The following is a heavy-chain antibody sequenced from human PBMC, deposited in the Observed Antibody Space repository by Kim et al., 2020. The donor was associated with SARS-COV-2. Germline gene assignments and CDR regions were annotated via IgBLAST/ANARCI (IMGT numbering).Heavy chain of an antibody. D-gene: IGHD3-10*01. CDR3: ARGWGRGRLQESAAYI. CDR1: GFTFSSYA. J-gene: IGHJ3*02. V-gene: IGHV3-30-3*01. Sequence: GGSLRLSCAASGFTFSSYAMHWVRQAPGKGLEWVAVISDDGSNKYYADSVKGRFTISRDNSKNTLYLQMNSLRAEDTAVYYCARGWGRGRLQESAAYIWGQGTMVTVSS. CDR2: ISDDGSNK.